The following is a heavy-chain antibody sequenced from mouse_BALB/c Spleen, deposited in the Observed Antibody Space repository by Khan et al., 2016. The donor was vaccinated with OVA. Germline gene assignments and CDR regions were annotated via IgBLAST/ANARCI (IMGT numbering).Heavy chain of an antibody. J-gene: IGHJ1*01. V-gene: IGHV9-4*02. D-gene: IGHD2-2*01. CDR2: INTHSGVP. CDR3: ARGIGYGCYFDV. Sequence: QIQLVQSGPELKKPGETVRISCKASGYTFTTAGMQWVQKMPGKGLKWIGWINTHSGVPKYAEDFKGRFAFSLETSASTAYLQITNLKNEDTATYFWARGIGYGCYFDVWGAGTTVTVSS. CDR1: GYTFTTAG.